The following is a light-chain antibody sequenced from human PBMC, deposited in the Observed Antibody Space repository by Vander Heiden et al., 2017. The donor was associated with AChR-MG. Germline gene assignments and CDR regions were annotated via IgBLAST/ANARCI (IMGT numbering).Light chain of an antibody. Sequence: EIVLTQSPGTLSLSPGERATLSCRASQYVSSPYLAWYQQRPGQSPSLLIYATSSRATGIPDRFGGSLSGTDFTLTISRLEPEDFAVYYCRQYGTSPFTFGGGTKVEIK. V-gene: IGKV3-20*01. CDR1: QYVSSPY. CDR3: RQYGTSPFT. J-gene: IGKJ4*01. CDR2: ATS.